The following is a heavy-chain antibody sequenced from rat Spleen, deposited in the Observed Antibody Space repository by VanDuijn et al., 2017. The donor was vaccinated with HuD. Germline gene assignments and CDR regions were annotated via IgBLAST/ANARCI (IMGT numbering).Heavy chain of an antibody. CDR1: GFTFNNYW. CDR2: ISYDGSST. D-gene: IGHD2-2*01. J-gene: IGHJ1*01. CDR3: ARAGYLRDWYFDF. Sequence: EVQLVESGGGLVQPGRSLKLSCVASGFTFNNYWMTWIRQAPGKGLEWVATISYDGSSTYYRDSVKGRFTISRDNAKSTLYLQMDSLRSEDTATYYCARAGYLRDWYFDFWGPGTMVTVSS. V-gene: IGHV5-31*01.